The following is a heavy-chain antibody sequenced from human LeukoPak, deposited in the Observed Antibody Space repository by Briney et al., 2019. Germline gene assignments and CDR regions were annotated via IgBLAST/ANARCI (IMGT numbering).Heavy chain of an antibody. J-gene: IGHJ5*02. CDR3: ARGGYYGSGNDFRFDP. Sequence: SETLSLTCTVSVGSISSYYWSWIRQPPGKGLGWSGYIYYSGSTNYNPSLKSRVTISVDTSKNQFSLKLTSATAADTAVYFCARGGYYGSGNDFRFDPWGQGTLVTVSS. CDR2: IYYSGST. V-gene: IGHV4-59*01. CDR1: VGSISSYY. D-gene: IGHD3-10*01.